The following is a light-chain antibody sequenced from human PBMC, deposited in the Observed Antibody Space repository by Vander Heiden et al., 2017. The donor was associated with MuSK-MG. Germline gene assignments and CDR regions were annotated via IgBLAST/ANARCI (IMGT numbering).Light chain of an antibody. CDR3: QQSDSTPLT. V-gene: IGKV1-39*01. CDR1: QSISSY. J-gene: IGKJ4*01. Sequence: DIQMTQSPSSLSASVGDRDTITCRASQSISSYLNWYQQKPGKAPKLLIYAASSLQSGVPSRFSGSGSGTDFTLTISSLQPEDFATYYCQQSDSTPLTFGGGTKVEIK. CDR2: AAS.